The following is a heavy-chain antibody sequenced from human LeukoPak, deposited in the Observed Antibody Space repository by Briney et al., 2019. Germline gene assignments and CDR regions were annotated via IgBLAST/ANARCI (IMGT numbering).Heavy chain of an antibody. D-gene: IGHD3-10*01. CDR3: ASGSYGSGFYYFYYMDV. CDR2: ISSGGDSI. CDR1: GITFSDHY. Sequence: GGSLRLSCAASGITFSDHYMSWIRQAPGKGLEWLSYISSGGDSIYYADSVKGRFTISRDNAKNSVSLQMNSLRAEDTAVYYCASGSYGSGFYYFYYMDVWGKGTAVTVSS. J-gene: IGHJ6*03. V-gene: IGHV3-11*04.